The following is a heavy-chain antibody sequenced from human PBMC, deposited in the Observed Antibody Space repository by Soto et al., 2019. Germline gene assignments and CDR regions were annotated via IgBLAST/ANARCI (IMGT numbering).Heavy chain of an antibody. V-gene: IGHV4-4*07. CDR3: VRDGKKTLRDWFDP. D-gene: IGHD1-1*01. CDR1: GASISGFY. J-gene: IGHJ5*02. Sequence: XATLSLNFTVSGASISGFYWSWIRKSAGKGLEWIGRIYATGTTDYNPSLKSRVMMSVDTSKKQFSLKLRSVTAADTAVYYCVRDGKKTLRDWFDPWGQGISVTVSS. CDR2: IYATGTT.